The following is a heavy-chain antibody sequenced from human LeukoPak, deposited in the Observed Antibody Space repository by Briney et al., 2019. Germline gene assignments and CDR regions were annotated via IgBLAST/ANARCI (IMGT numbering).Heavy chain of an antibody. CDR2: ISWNSGSI. Sequence: GGSLRLSCAASGFTFSSYAMSWVRQAPGKGLEWVSGISWNSGSIGYADSVKGRFTISRDNAKNSLYLQMNSLRAEDTALYYCAKGYSYGFEAFDIWGQGTMVTVSS. J-gene: IGHJ3*02. V-gene: IGHV3-9*01. CDR1: GFTFSSYA. CDR3: AKGYSYGFEAFDI. D-gene: IGHD5-18*01.